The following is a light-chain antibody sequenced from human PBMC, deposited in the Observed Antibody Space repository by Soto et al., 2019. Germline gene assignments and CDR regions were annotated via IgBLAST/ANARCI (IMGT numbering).Light chain of an antibody. CDR3: AAWDDSLNGDV. V-gene: IGLV1-44*01. J-gene: IGLJ1*01. CDR2: SNN. Sequence: QSALTQPPSASVTPGQRVTISCSGSSSNIGSNAVNWYQQLPGTAPQLIIYSNNQRPSGVPDRFSGSKSGTSASLAIIGLQSEDEADYNCAAWDDSLNGDVVGIGTKVNV. CDR1: SSNIGSNA.